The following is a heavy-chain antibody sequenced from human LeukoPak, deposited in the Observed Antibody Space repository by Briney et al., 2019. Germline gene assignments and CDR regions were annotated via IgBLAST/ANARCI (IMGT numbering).Heavy chain of an antibody. CDR1: GYGFTSYC. CDR2: IYPGDSGP. D-gene: IGHD1-26*01. Sequence: GESLKISCKVSGYGFTSYCTGWVRQMPGKGLEWMGIIYPGDSGPTYSPSFQGQVTISVDKSINTAYLQWSSLQASDTAMYYCGMSGDRVPLQDDVFDVWGQGTMVTVST. V-gene: IGHV5-51*01. CDR3: GMSGDRVPLQDDVFDV. J-gene: IGHJ3*01.